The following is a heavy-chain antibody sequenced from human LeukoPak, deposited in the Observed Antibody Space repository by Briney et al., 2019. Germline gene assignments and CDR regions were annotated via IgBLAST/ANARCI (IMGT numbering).Heavy chain of an antibody. Sequence: PGGSLRLSCAASGFTFSSYAMHWVRQAPGKGLEWVAPISYDGSDKYYADSVKGRFTISRDNSKNTLSLQMNSLRAEDTAIYYCAREGGMDTTMVYPHYFDYWGQGTLVTVSS. D-gene: IGHD5-18*01. J-gene: IGHJ4*02. V-gene: IGHV3-30*04. CDR2: ISYDGSDK. CDR1: GFTFSSYA. CDR3: AREGGMDTTMVYPHYFDY.